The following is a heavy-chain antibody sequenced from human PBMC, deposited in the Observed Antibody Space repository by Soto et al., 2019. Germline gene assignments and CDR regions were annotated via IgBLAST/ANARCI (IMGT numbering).Heavy chain of an antibody. CDR2: ISSSSSYI. CDR1: GFTFSSYS. J-gene: IGHJ6*03. CDR3: ARDNDFWSGSNYYYYMDV. D-gene: IGHD3-3*01. Sequence: GGSLRLSCAASGFTFSSYSMNWVRQAPGKGLEWVSSISSSSSYIYYADSVKGRFTISRDNAKNSLYLQMNSLRAEDTAVYYCARDNDFWSGSNYYYYMDVWGKGTTVTVSS. V-gene: IGHV3-21*01.